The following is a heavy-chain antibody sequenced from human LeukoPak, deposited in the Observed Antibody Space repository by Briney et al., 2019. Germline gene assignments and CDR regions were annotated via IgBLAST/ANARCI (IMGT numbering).Heavy chain of an antibody. CDR3: APTAEAYTSWWKV. J-gene: IGHJ4*02. D-gene: IGHD3-16*01. V-gene: IGHV1-2*02. Sequence: ASVKVSCKASGYKFTDDYMHWVRQPPGQGLEFMGWINPDSGFTNYAQKFKGRVTMTRDTSISTAYLEVRSLTSDDTAVYYCAPTAEAYTSWWKVWGQGTLVTVSS. CDR2: INPDSGFT. CDR1: GYKFTDDY.